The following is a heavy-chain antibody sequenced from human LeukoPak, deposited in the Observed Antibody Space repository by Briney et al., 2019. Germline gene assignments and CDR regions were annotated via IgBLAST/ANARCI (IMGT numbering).Heavy chain of an antibody. V-gene: IGHV3-23*01. CDR1: GFTFSSYA. D-gene: IGHD3-3*01. CDR3: AKGRGATRFLEWSTTYYFDY. Sequence: GGSLRLSCAASGFTFSSYAMSWVRQAPGKGLEWVSAISGSGGSTYYADSVKGRFTISRDNSKNTLYLQMNSLRAEDTAVYYCAKGRGATRFLEWSTTYYFDYWGQGTLVTVSS. J-gene: IGHJ4*02. CDR2: ISGSGGST.